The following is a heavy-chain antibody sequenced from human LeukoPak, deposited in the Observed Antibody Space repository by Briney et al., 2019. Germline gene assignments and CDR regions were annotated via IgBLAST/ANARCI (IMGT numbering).Heavy chain of an antibody. CDR2: IIPIFGTA. D-gene: IGHD5-12*01. J-gene: IGHJ4*02. Sequence: ASVKVSCKASGGTFSSYAISWVRQAPGQGLEWMGGIIPIFGTANYAQKFQGRVTITADESTSTAYMELSSLRSEDTAVYYCARPDEGYSGYDYYFDYWGQGTLVTVSS. CDR1: GGTFSSYA. V-gene: IGHV1-69*13. CDR3: ARPDEGYSGYDYYFDY.